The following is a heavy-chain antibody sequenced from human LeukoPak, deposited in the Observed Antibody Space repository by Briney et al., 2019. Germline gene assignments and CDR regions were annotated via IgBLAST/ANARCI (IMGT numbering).Heavy chain of an antibody. V-gene: IGHV4-59*08. CDR3: ARQSIAARRAFDI. CDR1: GGSISSYY. Sequence: PSETLSLTCSVSGGSISSYYWSWIRQPPGKGLEYIGYSYYSGSTDYNPSLKSRVTISVDTSNQFSLMLTSVTAADTAVYYCARQSIAARRAFDIWGQGTIVTVSS. CDR2: SYYSGST. J-gene: IGHJ3*02. D-gene: IGHD6-6*01.